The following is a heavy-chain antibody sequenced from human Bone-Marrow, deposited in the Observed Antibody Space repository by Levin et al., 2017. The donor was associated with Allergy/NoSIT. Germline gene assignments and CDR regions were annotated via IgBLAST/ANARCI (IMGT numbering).Heavy chain of an antibody. J-gene: IGHJ4*02. CDR3: ARGGTTVTRHLDY. D-gene: IGHD4-17*01. CDR1: GFTFSSYS. CDR2: ISGDSVTT. Sequence: PGGSLRLSCAASGFTFSSYSMNWVRQAPGKGLEWVSVISGDSVTTVYADSVKGRFTISRDNSKNTLYVQMNSLRAEDTAVYYCARGGTTVTRHLDYWGQGTLVTVSS. V-gene: IGHV3-23*01.